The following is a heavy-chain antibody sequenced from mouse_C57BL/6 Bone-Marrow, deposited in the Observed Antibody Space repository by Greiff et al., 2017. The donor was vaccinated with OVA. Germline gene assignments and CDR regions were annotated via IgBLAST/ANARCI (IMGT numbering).Heavy chain of an antibody. V-gene: IGHV1-64*01. J-gene: IGHJ4*01. CDR3: ARPHYYAMDY. Sequence: QVQLQQPGAELVKPGASVKLSCKASGYTFTSYWMHWVKQRPGQGLEWIGMIHPNSGSTNYNEKFKGKATLTADKSSSTAYMELRSLTSEDSAVYFCARPHYYAMDYWGQGTSVTVSS. CDR1: GYTFTSYW. CDR2: IHPNSGST.